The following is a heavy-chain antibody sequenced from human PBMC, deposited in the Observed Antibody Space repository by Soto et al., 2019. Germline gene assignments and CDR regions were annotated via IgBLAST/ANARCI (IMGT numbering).Heavy chain of an antibody. D-gene: IGHD3-16*01. Sequence: QVQLVDSGGGVVQPGRSLRLSCTGSGFTFSNYGMHWVRQAPGKGLEWVAIISHDGSNKYYAASVKDRFTISRDNSKKTLYLQMNGLGAEDTAVYYCAKGGGDQRYCDYWGQGTLVIVSS. CDR3: AKGGGDQRYCDY. V-gene: IGHV3-30*18. CDR2: ISHDGSNK. CDR1: GFTFSNYG. J-gene: IGHJ4*02.